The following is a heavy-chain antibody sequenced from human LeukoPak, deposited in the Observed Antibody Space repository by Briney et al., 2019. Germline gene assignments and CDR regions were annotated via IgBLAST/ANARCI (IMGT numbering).Heavy chain of an antibody. CDR1: GFTFSTYP. J-gene: IGHJ4*02. D-gene: IGHD2-8*01. V-gene: IGHV3-23*01. Sequence: GGSLRLSCAASGFTFSTYPMTWVRQAPGKGLEWFSTISGSGRSVYYADSVKGRFTISRDNSNNTLYLQMNSLTVDDTAVYYCAKAPEWNFDYWGQGTLVTVSS. CDR2: ISGSGRSV. CDR3: AKAPEWNFDY.